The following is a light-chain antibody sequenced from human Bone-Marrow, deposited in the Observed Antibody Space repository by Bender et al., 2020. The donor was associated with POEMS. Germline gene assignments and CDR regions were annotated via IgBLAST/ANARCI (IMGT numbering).Light chain of an antibody. Sequence: QSALTQPASVSGSPGQSITISCTGTSSDVGSYNRVSWYQQYPGKAPKVLIYEDSQRPSGVSNRFSGSKSGNTASLTISGLQAEDEADYYCSSYTSSDTLLFGGGTKLTVL. J-gene: IGLJ2*01. V-gene: IGLV2-14*02. CDR3: SSYTSSDTLL. CDR1: SSDVGSYNR. CDR2: EDS.